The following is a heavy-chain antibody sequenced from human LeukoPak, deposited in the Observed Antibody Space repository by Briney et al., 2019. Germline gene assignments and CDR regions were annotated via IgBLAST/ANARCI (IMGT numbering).Heavy chain of an antibody. Sequence: GGSLRLSCAASGFTFSSYSMNWVRQAPGKGLEWVSSISSSSSYIYYADSVKGRFTISRDNTKNSPYLQMNSLRAEDTAVYYCATEMATTEYYFDYWGQGTLVTVSS. CDR2: ISSSSSYI. CDR3: ATEMATTEYYFDY. J-gene: IGHJ4*02. CDR1: GFTFSSYS. D-gene: IGHD5-24*01. V-gene: IGHV3-21*01.